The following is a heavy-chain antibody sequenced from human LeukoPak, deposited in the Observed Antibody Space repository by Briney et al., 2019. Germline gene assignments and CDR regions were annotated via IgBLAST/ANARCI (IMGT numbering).Heavy chain of an antibody. Sequence: ASVKVSCKASGYTFSGYYIHWVRQAPGQGLEWMGWISPYNGGTNYAQNFQGRITMTRDTSITTAYMELSRLRSDDTAVYYCARDPRYYDFWGGYYNGDYYYYYMDVWGKGTTVTVSS. V-gene: IGHV1-2*02. CDR1: GYTFSGYY. D-gene: IGHD3-3*01. CDR3: ARDPRYYDFWGGYYNGDYYYYYMDV. J-gene: IGHJ6*03. CDR2: ISPYNGGT.